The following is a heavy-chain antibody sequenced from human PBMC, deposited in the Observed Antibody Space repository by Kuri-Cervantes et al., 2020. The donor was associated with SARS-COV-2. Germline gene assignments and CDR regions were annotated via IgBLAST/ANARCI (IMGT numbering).Heavy chain of an antibody. CDR1: GFTFSSYS. V-gene: IGHV3-21*01. CDR2: ISSSSSYI. CDR3: ARELAAAPGGFDY. Sequence: GESLKISCAASGFTFSSYSMNWVRQAPGKGLEWVSSISSSSSYIYYADSVKGRFTISRDNAKNSLYLQMNSLRAEDTAVYYCARELAAAPGGFDYWGQGTLVTVSS. D-gene: IGHD2-15*01. J-gene: IGHJ4*02.